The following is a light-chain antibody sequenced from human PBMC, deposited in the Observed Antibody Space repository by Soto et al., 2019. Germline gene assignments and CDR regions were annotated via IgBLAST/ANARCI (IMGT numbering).Light chain of an antibody. CDR3: CSYAGSYTYV. CDR1: SSNIESNT. J-gene: IGLJ1*01. V-gene: IGLV1-44*01. CDR2: DVS. Sequence: QSVLAQPPSASGTPGQRVTISCSGSSSNIESNTVTWYQQLPGTAPKLMIYDVSKRPSGVPDRFSGSKSGNTASLTISGLQAEDEADYYCCSYAGSYTYVFGTGTKVTVL.